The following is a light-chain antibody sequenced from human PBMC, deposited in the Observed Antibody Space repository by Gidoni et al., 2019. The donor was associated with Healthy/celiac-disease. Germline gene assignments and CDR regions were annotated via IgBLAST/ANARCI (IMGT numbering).Light chain of an antibody. CDR3: SSYAGSNVV. V-gene: IGLV2-8*01. CDR2: EVS. Sequence: SALTQPPPAPGSPGQSVTISCTGTSSDVGGYNYVSWYQQHPGKAPKLMIYEVSKRPSGDPDRFFGSKSGNTASLNVSELQAEDEADYYCSSYAGSNVVFGGGTKLTVL. J-gene: IGLJ2*01. CDR1: SSDVGGYNY.